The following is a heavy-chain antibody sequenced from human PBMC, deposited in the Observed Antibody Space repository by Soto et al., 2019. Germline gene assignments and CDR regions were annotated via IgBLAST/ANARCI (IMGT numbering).Heavy chain of an antibody. D-gene: IGHD3-9*01. CDR2: ISGSGGST. V-gene: IGHV3-23*01. J-gene: IGHJ4*02. Sequence: GGSLRLSCAASGFTFSSYAMSWVRQAPGKGLEWASAISGSGGSTYYADSVKGWFTISRDNSKNTLYLQMNSLRAEDTAVYYCAKVEGAEYYDILTGYPEDMYYFDYWGQGTLVTVSS. CDR1: GFTFSSYA. CDR3: AKVEGAEYYDILTGYPEDMYYFDY.